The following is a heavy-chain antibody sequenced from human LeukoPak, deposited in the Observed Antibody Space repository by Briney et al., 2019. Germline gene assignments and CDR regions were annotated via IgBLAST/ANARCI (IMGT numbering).Heavy chain of an antibody. CDR2: ISSSSSTI. J-gene: IGHJ3*02. V-gene: IGHV3-48*01. CDR1: GFTFSSYS. CDR3: ARGSARRVFDI. Sequence: GGSLRLSCAASGFTFSSYSMNWVRQAPGKGLEWVSYISSSSSTIYYADSVKGRFTISRDNAKNSLYLQMNSLRAEDTAVYYCARGSARRVFDIWGQGTMVTVSS.